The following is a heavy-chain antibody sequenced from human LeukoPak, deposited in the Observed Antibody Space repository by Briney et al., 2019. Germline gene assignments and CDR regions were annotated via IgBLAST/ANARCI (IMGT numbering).Heavy chain of an antibody. CDR3: ARDRRDSRQLDY. CDR1: GFTFDDYT. V-gene: IGHV3-43*01. CDR2: ISWDGGNT. Sequence: PGGSLRLSCAASGFTFDDYTMHWVRQGPGKGLEWVSLISWDGGNTYYADSVKGRFTISRDNSKNTLYLEMNSLTAEDTVVYHCARDRRDSRQLDYWGQGTLVTVSS. D-gene: IGHD2-15*01. J-gene: IGHJ4*02.